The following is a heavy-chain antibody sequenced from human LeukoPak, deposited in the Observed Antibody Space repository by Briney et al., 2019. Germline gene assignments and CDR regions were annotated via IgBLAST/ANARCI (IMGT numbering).Heavy chain of an antibody. Sequence: ASVKVSCKASGYTFTSYDINWVRQATGQGLEWMGWMNPNSGNTGYAQKFQGRVTMTRDTSISTAYMELSRLRSDDTAVYYCARVRVVTAGYDYWGQGTLVTVSS. D-gene: IGHD2-21*02. V-gene: IGHV1-8*01. CDR3: ARVRVVTAGYDY. J-gene: IGHJ4*02. CDR2: MNPNSGNT. CDR1: GYTFTSYD.